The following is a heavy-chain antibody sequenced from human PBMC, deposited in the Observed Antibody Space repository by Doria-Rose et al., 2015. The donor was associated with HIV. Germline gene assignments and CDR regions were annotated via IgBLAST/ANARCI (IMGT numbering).Heavy chain of an antibody. D-gene: IGHD6-13*01. J-gene: IGHJ4*02. CDR2: ILSDDER. V-gene: IGHV2-26*01. CDR3: ARIKSSRWYHKYYFDF. CDR1: GVSLSSPGMG. Sequence: QDSGPVLVKPTETLTLTCTVSGVSLSSPGMGVSWIRQPPGKALEWLAHILSDDERSYKTSLKNRLTISRGTSKRQVVLTTTDMDTVDTATYYCARIKSSRWYHKYYFDFWGQGTLVIVSA.